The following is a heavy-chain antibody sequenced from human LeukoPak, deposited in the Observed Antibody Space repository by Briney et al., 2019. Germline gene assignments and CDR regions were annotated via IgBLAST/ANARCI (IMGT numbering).Heavy chain of an antibody. CDR2: INHSGST. CDR3: ARRRTRLYYYDSSDFQH. CDR1: GGSISSSSYY. J-gene: IGHJ1*01. D-gene: IGHD3-22*01. Sequence: SETLSLTCSVSGGSISSSSYYWGWIRQPPGKGLEWIGEINHSGSTNYNPSLKSRVTISVDTSKNQFSLKLSSVTAADTAVYYCARRRTRLYYYDSSDFQHWGQGTLVTVSS. V-gene: IGHV4-39*07.